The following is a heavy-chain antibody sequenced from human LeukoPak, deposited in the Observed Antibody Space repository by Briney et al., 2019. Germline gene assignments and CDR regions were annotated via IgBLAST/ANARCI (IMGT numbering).Heavy chain of an antibody. CDR1: GGSFSGYY. CDR2: INHSGST. J-gene: IGHJ4*02. D-gene: IGHD3-22*01. V-gene: IGHV4-34*01. Sequence: PSETLSLTCAVHGGSFSGYYWSWIRQDPGKGLEWIGEINHSGSTNCNPSLKSRVTISVDTSKNQFSLKLSSVTAADTAVYYCARGPPGDSSGYYLNYWGQGTLVTVS. CDR3: ARGPPGDSSGYYLNY.